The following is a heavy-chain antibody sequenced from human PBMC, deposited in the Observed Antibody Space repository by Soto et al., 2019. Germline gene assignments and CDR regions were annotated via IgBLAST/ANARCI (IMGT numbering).Heavy chain of an antibody. Sequence: PGGSLRLACAASGFSVSSNYMSWVRQDPGKGLEWVSVIYSGGSTYYADSVKGRFTISRDNSKNTLYLQMNSLRAEDTAVYYCARDKRDLRFLEWSYYFDYWGQGTLVTVSS. D-gene: IGHD3-3*01. J-gene: IGHJ4*02. CDR1: GFSVSSNY. CDR3: ARDKRDLRFLEWSYYFDY. CDR2: IYSGGST. V-gene: IGHV3-66*02.